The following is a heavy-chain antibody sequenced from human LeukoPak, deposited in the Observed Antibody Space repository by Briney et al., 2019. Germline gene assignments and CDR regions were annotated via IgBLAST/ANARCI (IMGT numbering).Heavy chain of an antibody. D-gene: IGHD3-10*01. J-gene: IGHJ5*02. CDR1: GFSVISVY. Sequence: PGGSLRLSCVASGFSVISVYMTWVRQAPGKGLEWVSVIYSGGSTYYADSVKGRFTISRDNSKNTLYLQVNSLRAEDTAVYYCAPGPGFGELSENWFDPWGQGTLVTVSS. V-gene: IGHV3-53*01. CDR2: IYSGGST. CDR3: APGPGFGELSENWFDP.